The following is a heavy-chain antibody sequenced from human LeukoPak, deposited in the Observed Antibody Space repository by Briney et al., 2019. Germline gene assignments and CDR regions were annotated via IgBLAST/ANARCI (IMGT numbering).Heavy chain of an antibody. CDR1: GGSFSGYY. J-gene: IGHJ4*02. Sequence: PSETLSLICAVYGGSFSGYYWSWIRQPPGKGLEWIGEINHSGSTNYKPSLKSRVTISVDTSKNQFSLKLSSVTAADTAVYYCARHLGAGATTLWGQGTLVTVSS. CDR3: ARHLGAGATTL. V-gene: IGHV4-34*01. CDR2: INHSGST. D-gene: IGHD1-26*01.